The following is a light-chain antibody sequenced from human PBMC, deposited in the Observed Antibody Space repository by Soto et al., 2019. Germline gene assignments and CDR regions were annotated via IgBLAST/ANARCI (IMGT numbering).Light chain of an antibody. Sequence: EIVMTQSPATLSVSPGERATLSCRASQSVSSNLAWYQQKPGQAPRLLIYGASTRATGIPARFSGSGSGTEFTLTISGLQSDDFAVYYRQQFNNWPPWTFGQGTKVDIK. CDR2: GAS. V-gene: IGKV3-15*01. CDR3: QQFNNWPPWT. J-gene: IGKJ1*01. CDR1: QSVSSN.